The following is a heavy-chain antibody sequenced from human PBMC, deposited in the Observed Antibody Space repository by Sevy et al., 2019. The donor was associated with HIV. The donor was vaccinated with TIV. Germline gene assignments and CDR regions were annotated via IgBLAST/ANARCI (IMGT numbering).Heavy chain of an antibody. J-gene: IGHJ6*02. CDR3: ARVSRWYYYGSGSLIGVGGMDV. CDR2: FYPGDSDT. Sequence: GESLKISCKGSGYSFISYWIAWVRQMPGKGLEWMGIFYPGDSDTSYSPSFQGQVTISVDKSITTAYLQWSSLKASDTAVYYCARVSRWYYYGSGSLIGVGGMDVWGQGTTVTVSS. D-gene: IGHD3-10*01. V-gene: IGHV5-51*01. CDR1: GYSFISYW.